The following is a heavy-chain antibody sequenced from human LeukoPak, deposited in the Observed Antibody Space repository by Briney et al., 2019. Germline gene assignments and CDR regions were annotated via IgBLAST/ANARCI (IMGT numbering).Heavy chain of an antibody. CDR3: ARRTGGDIVVVPAAILRGWFDP. CDR1: GYSISSGYY. V-gene: IGHV4-38-2*01. Sequence: HPSETLSLTCAVSGYSISSGYYWGWIRQPPGKGLEWIGSIYHSGSTYYNPSLKSRVTISLVTSKNQFSLKLSSVPAADTAVYYCARRTGGDIVVVPAAILRGWFDPWGQGTLVTVSS. D-gene: IGHD2-2*02. CDR2: IYHSGST. J-gene: IGHJ5*02.